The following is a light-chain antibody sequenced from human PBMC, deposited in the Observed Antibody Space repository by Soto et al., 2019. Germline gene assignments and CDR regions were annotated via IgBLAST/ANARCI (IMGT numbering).Light chain of an antibody. V-gene: IGKV3-20*01. Sequence: EIVLTQSPGTLSLSPGEIATLSCSASQSVISAYLSWYQQKPGQAPRLLIFAASTRATGVPDRFSGSGSGTDFTLTISSLEPEDFAVYYCQQYGSSPQDTFGQGTKV. J-gene: IGKJ1*01. CDR2: AAS. CDR3: QQYGSSPQDT. CDR1: QSVISAY.